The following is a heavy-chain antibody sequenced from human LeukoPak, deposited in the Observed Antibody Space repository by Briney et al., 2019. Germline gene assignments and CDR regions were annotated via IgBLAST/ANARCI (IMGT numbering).Heavy chain of an antibody. CDR1: GYSFTISD. J-gene: IGHJ4*02. CDR2: MDPNSGNT. D-gene: IGHD3-3*01. Sequence: ASVRDSSKASGYSFTISDINWVRQAPGQGLEWMGWMDPNSGNTGYAQKFQGRVTIARNTSISTAYMELSSLRSEDTAVYYCAAGMEWPYYWGQGTLVTVSS. V-gene: IGHV1-8*03. CDR3: AAGMEWPYY.